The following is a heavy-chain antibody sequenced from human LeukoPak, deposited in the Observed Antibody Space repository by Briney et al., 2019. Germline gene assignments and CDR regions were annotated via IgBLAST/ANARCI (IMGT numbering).Heavy chain of an antibody. J-gene: IGHJ2*01. CDR2: INADGSTT. D-gene: IGHD6-19*01. CDR1: GXSFSRYW. V-gene: IGHV3-74*01. CDR3: ARDFGSEGYTSGWHAFDL. Sequence: PGGSLRLSCAASGXSFSRYWVYWVRQAPGKGLVWVSRINADGSTTDYADSVQGRFTISRDNAKSTLYLQMNSLRAEDTAVYYCARDFGSEGYTSGWHAFDLWGRGTLVTVSS.